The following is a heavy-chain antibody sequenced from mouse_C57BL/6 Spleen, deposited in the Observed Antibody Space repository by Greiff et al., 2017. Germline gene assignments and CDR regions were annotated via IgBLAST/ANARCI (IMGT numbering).Heavy chain of an antibody. V-gene: IGHV1-69*01. CDR2: IDPSDSYT. Sequence: VQLQQPGAELVMPGASVKLSCKASGYTFTSYWMHWVKQRPGQGLEWIGEIDPSDSYTNYKQKFKGKSTLTVDKSSSTAYMQLSSLTSEDSAVYYCARSGYGNYEAYWGQGTLVTVSA. CDR1: GYTFTSYW. CDR3: ARSGYGNYEAY. D-gene: IGHD2-1*01. J-gene: IGHJ3*01.